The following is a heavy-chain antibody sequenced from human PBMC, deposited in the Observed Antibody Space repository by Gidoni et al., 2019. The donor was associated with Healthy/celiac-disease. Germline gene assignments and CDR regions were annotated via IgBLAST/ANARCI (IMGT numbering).Heavy chain of an antibody. CDR2: ISWNSGSI. CDR1: GFTFDDYA. D-gene: IGHD6-19*01. CDR3: AKDKAPTPNIAVAGLGYYFDY. J-gene: IGHJ4*02. Sequence: EVQLVESVVGLVQPGRSLRLSCAASGFTFDDYAMHWVRQAPGKGLEWVSGISWNSGSIGYADSVKGRFTISRDNAKNSLYLQMNSLRAEDTALYYCAKDKAPTPNIAVAGLGYYFDYWGQGTLVTVSS. V-gene: IGHV3-9*01.